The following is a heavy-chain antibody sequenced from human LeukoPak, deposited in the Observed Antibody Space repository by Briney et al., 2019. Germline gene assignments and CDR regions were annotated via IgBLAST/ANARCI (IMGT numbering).Heavy chain of an antibody. CDR2: IIPIFGTA. J-gene: IGHJ4*02. CDR3: ARRTYYYGSGSPLGY. Sequence: SVKVSCKASGGTFTSYAISWVRQAPGQGLEWMGGIIPIFGTANYAQKFQGRVTITADKSTSTAYMELSSLRSEDTAVSYCARRTYYYGSGSPLGYWGQGTLVTVSS. D-gene: IGHD3-10*01. CDR1: GGTFTSYA. V-gene: IGHV1-69*06.